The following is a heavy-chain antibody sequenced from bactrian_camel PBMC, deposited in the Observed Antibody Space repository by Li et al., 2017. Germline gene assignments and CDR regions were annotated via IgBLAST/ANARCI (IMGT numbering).Heavy chain of an antibody. CDR1: GFAFDDST. CDR2: NSWDGTT. Sequence: HVQLVESGGGSVQAGETLRLSCITSGFAFDDSTMGWYRQAPGNECELVSSNSWDGTTYYADSVKGRFTISRDNAKNAVYLQMDKLKSVDTAVYYCVADQKYWGQGTQVTVS. D-gene: IGHD7*01. V-gene: IGHV3S60*01. CDR3: VADQKY. J-gene: IGHJ4*01.